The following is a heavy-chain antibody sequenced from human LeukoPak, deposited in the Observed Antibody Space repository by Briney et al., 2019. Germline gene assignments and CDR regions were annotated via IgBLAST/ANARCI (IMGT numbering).Heavy chain of an antibody. CDR3: ARDISLRMDA. J-gene: IGHJ6*01. V-gene: IGHV3-74*01. CDR1: GFTFSPYW. CDR2: ISGDGSDR. Sequence: GGSLRLSCAVSGFTFSPYWIHWVRQAPGKGPMWVSIISGDGSDRRYADSVKGRFTISRDNAKNTLYLQMNSLRAEDTGVYYCARDISLRMDAWGQGTTVTVSS. D-gene: IGHD2/OR15-2a*01.